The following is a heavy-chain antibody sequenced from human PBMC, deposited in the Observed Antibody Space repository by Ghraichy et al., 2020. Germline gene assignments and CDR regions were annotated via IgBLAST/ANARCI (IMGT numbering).Heavy chain of an antibody. D-gene: IGHD6-13*01. CDR1: GGSFSGYY. CDR3: ARGGPQLVPHVDY. Sequence: SETLSLTCAVYGGSFSGYYWSWIRQPPGKGLEWIGEISHSGSTNYNPSLKSRVTISVDTSKNQFSLKLSSVTAADTAVYYCARGGPQLVPHVDYWGQGTLVTVSS. CDR2: ISHSGST. J-gene: IGHJ4*02. V-gene: IGHV4-34*01.